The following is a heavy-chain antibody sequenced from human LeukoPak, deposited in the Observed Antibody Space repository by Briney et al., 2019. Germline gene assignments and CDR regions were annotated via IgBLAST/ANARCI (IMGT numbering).Heavy chain of an antibody. CDR3: ATQTYGSGSYST. CDR2: INSDGSST. Sequence: GGSLRLSCAVSGFTFSSYWMHWVRQAPGKGLVWVSRINSDGSSTSYADSVKGRFTISRDNAKNTLYLQMNSLRAEDTAVYYCATQTYGSGSYSTWGQGTLVTVSS. CDR1: GFTFSSYW. V-gene: IGHV3-74*01. J-gene: IGHJ5*02. D-gene: IGHD3-10*01.